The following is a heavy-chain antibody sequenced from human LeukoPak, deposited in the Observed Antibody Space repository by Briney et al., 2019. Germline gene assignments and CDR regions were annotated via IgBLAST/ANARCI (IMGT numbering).Heavy chain of an antibody. Sequence: SETLSLTCAVYGGSFSGNYWTWIRQPPGKGLEWIGEINHSGSTNYNPSLKSRVTISVDTSKNQFSLKLSSVTAADTAVYYCARVYDSSGYSDYWGQGTLSPSPQ. V-gene: IGHV4-34*01. CDR1: GGSFSGNY. J-gene: IGHJ4*02. D-gene: IGHD3-22*01. CDR3: ARVYDSSGYSDY. CDR2: INHSGST.